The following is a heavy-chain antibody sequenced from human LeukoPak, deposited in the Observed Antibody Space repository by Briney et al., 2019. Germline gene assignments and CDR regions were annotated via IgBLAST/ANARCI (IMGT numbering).Heavy chain of an antibody. CDR3: ASSGIYYAYAFNI. V-gene: IGHV4-59*01. Sequence: SETLSLTCTVSGGSISSYYWSWIRQPPGKGLEWIGYIYYSGSTNYNPSLKRRVTISVDTSKNQFSLKLSSVTAADTAVYYCASSGIYYAYAFNIWGHGTMVTVSS. CDR1: GGSISSYY. J-gene: IGHJ3*02. D-gene: IGHD3-10*01. CDR2: IYYSGST.